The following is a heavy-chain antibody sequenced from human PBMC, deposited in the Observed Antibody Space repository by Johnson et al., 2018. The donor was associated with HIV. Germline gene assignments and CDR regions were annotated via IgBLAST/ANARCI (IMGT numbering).Heavy chain of an antibody. J-gene: IGHJ3*02. V-gene: IGHV3-11*04. CDR1: GFTFSDYY. D-gene: IGHD2-15*01. Sequence: QLVESGGGLVKPGGSLRLSCAASGFTFSDYYMSWIRQAPGKGLEWVSNISRSGSTIYHADSVKGRLIISRDNAKNSLYLQMSSLRAEDTAVYYCAREGPYWAFDIWGQGTMDTVSS. CDR3: AREGPYWAFDI. CDR2: ISRSGSTI.